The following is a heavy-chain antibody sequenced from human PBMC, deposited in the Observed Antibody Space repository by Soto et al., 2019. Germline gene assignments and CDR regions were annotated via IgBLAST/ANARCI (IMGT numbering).Heavy chain of an antibody. D-gene: IGHD3-22*01. V-gene: IGHV1-69*13. Sequence: ASVKVSCKASGGTFSSYAISWVRQAPGQGLEWMGGIIPIFGTANYAQKFQGRVTITADESTSTAYMELSSLRSEDTAVYYCARSTSIRAIIVVVITTGVGYYYGMDVWGQGTTVTVSS. CDR2: IIPIFGTA. CDR3: ARSTSIRAIIVVVITTGVGYYYGMDV. J-gene: IGHJ6*02. CDR1: GGTFSSYA.